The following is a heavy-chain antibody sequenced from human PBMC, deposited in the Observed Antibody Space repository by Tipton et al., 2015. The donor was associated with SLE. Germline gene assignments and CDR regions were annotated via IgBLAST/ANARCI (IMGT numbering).Heavy chain of an antibody. CDR2: IYYSGST. V-gene: IGHV4-39*07. Sequence: TLSLTCTVSGVSISSSSYYWGWIRQPPGKGLEWIGSIYYSGSTYYNPSLKSRVTISVDTSKNQFSLKLSSVTAADTAVYYCARDSFFSYYDSSGYPDYWGQGTLVTVSS. D-gene: IGHD3-22*01. CDR1: GVSISSSSYY. CDR3: ARDSFFSYYDSSGYPDY. J-gene: IGHJ4*02.